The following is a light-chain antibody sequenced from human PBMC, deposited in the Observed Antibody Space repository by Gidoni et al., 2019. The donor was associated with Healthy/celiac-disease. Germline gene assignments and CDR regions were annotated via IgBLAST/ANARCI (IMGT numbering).Light chain of an antibody. CDR2: GNS. Sequence: HSVLTQPPSVSGAPGQRVTISCTGSSSNIGAGYDVHWYQQLPVTAPTPRIYGNSKRPSGGPDRFSGSKSGNSASLAITGLQAEDEADYYCQSYDSSLSGSRVFGGGTKLTVL. CDR3: QSYDSSLSGSRV. V-gene: IGLV1-40*01. J-gene: IGLJ3*02. CDR1: SSNIGAGYD.